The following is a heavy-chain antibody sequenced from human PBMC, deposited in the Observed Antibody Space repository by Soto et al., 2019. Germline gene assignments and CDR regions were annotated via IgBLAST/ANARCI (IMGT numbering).Heavy chain of an antibody. V-gene: IGHV3-21*06. CDR1: GFTFSRYS. J-gene: IGHJ4*02. CDR3: ARESEDLTSNFDY. Sequence: PGGSLRLSCAASGFTFSRYSMNWVRQAPGKGLEWVSSISSTTNYIYYGDSMKGRFSISRDNAKNSLYLEMNSLRAEDTAVYYCARESEDLTSNFDYWGQGTLVTVSS. CDR2: ISSTTNYI.